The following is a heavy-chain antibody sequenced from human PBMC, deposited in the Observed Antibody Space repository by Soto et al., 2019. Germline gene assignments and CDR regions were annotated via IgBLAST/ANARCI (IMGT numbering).Heavy chain of an antibody. CDR2: ISAYNGNT. CDR3: ARVVGYCSRTSCHSAGYYYYYGMDV. Sequence: ASVGVSCKXSGYTFTSYGISWVRQAPGQGLEWMGWISAYNGNTNYAQKLQGRVTMTTDTSTSTAYMELRSLRSDDTAVYYCARVVGYCSRTSCHSAGYYYYYGMDVWGQGTTVTVSS. CDR1: GYTFTSYG. J-gene: IGHJ6*02. D-gene: IGHD2-2*02. V-gene: IGHV1-18*01.